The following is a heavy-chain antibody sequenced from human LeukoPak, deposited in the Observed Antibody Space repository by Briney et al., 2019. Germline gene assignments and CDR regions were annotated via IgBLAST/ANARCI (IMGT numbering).Heavy chain of an antibody. CDR3: ARPHCSSTSCYGYGMDV. D-gene: IGHD2-2*01. CDR1: GFTFSNYE. CDR2: ITSSGNTI. Sequence: GGSLRLSCAASGFTFSNYEMNWVRQAPGKGLEWISYITSSGNTIYYANSVKSRFTISRDNAKNSLYLQMNSLRAEDTAVYYCARPHCSSTSCYGYGMDVWGQGTTVAVSS. V-gene: IGHV3-48*03. J-gene: IGHJ6*02.